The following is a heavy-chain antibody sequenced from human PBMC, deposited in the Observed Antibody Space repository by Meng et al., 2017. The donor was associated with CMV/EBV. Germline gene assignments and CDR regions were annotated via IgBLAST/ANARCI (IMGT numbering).Heavy chain of an antibody. D-gene: IGHD6-19*01. Sequence: GESLKISCAASGFTFSSYAMSWVRQAPGEGLEWVSAISGSGGSTYYADSVKGRFTISRDNSKNTLDLQMNSLRAEDTAVYYWAKDRTVAGKYYFDYWGQGTLVTVSS. J-gene: IGHJ4*02. CDR3: AKDRTVAGKYYFDY. CDR1: GFTFSSYA. CDR2: ISGSGGST. V-gene: IGHV3-23*01.